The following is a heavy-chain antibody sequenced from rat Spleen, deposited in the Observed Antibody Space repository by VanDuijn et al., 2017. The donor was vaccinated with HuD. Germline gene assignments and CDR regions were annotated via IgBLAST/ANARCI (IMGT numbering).Heavy chain of an antibody. V-gene: IGHV5-7*01. J-gene: IGHJ2*01. D-gene: IGHD1-5*01. CDR2: ISSDGGRN. Sequence: EVQLVESGGGLVQPGRSLKLSCVASGFTFSDYNMAWVRQAPKKGLEWVATISSDGGRNFYRDSVKGRFTISRDNAKSSLYLQMDSLRSEDTATYYCTRLRYNPFDYWGQGVMVTVSS. CDR3: TRLRYNPFDY. CDR1: GFTFSDYN.